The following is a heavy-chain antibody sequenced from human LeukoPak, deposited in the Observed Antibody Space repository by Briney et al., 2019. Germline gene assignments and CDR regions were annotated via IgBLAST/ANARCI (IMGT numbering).Heavy chain of an antibody. CDR2: IYYSGST. CDR1: GDSISSYY. J-gene: IGHJ4*02. Sequence: SETLSLTCTVSGDSISSYYWSWIRQPPGKGLEWIGYIYYSGSTNYNPSLKSRVTISVDTSKNQFSLKLSSVTAADTAVYYCATELGYFDYWGQGTLVTVSS. D-gene: IGHD3-3*02. CDR3: ATELGYFDY. V-gene: IGHV4-59*08.